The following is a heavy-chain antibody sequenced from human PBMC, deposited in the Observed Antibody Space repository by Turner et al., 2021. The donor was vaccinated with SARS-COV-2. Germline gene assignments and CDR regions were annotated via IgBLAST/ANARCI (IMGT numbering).Heavy chain of an antibody. J-gene: IGHJ5*02. V-gene: IGHV3-7*03. CDR1: GFTFSRYW. Sequence: EVQLVESGGGLVQPVGSLILSCSASGFTFSRYWMSWVRQAPGKGLEWVANIKKDGSEKYYVDSGKGRFTISRDNAKNSLYLQMNSLRAEDTAVYYCARDRFYHDSSGYFINWFDPWGQGTLVTVSS. CDR3: ARDRFYHDSSGYFINWFDP. D-gene: IGHD3-22*01. CDR2: IKKDGSEK.